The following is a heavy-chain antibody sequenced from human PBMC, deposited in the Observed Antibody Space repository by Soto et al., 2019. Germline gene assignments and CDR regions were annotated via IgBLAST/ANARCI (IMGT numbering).Heavy chain of an antibody. J-gene: IGHJ1*01. CDR1: GGSISSYY. D-gene: IGHD3-22*01. CDR3: AIYDSSGSRGFQH. Sequence: TSETLSLTCTVSGGSISSYYWSWIRQPPGKGLEWIGYIYYSGITYYNPSLKSRVTVSVDTSKNQFSLKLSSVTAADTAVYYCAIYDSSGSRGFQHWGQGTLVTVS. CDR2: IYYSGIT. V-gene: IGHV4-59*06.